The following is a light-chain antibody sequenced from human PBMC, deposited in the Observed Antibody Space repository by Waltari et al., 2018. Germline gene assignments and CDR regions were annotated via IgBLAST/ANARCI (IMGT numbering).Light chain of an antibody. J-gene: IGLJ2*01. CDR3: CSYAGSYTFGV. Sequence: QSALTQPRSVSGSPGQSVTISCTGTSSDVGGYNYVSWYQQLPGKAPKLIIYEINKRPSGVPGRFSGSRSGNTASLTISGLQAEDEADYYCCSYAGSYTFGVFGGGTKVTVL. CDR1: SSDVGGYNY. V-gene: IGLV2-11*01. CDR2: EIN.